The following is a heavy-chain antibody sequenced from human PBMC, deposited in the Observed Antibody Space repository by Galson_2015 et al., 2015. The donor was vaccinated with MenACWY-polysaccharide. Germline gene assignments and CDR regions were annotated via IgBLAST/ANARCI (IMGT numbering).Heavy chain of an antibody. V-gene: IGHV1-46*03. Sequence: SVKVSCKASGYTFTSYYMHWVRQAPGQGLEWMGIINPSGGSTSYAQKFQGRVTMTRDTSTSTVYMELSSLRSEDTAVYYCARAGERDYYDSSGYYYGYWGQGTLVTVSS. CDR1: GYTFTSYY. CDR3: ARAGERDYYDSSGYYYGY. J-gene: IGHJ4*02. D-gene: IGHD3-22*01. CDR2: INPSGGST.